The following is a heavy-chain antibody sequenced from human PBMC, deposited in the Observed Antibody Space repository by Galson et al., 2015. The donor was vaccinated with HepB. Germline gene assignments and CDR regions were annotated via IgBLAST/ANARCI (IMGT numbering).Heavy chain of an antibody. CDR1: GFTFGDYA. CDR3: TRDRRSYDFWSGYYTYYYGMDV. CDR2: IRSKAYGGTT. V-gene: IGHV3-49*03. D-gene: IGHD3-3*01. J-gene: IGHJ6*02. Sequence: SLRLSCAASGFTFGDYAMSWFRQAPGKGLEWVGFIRSKAYGGTTEYAASVKGRFTISRGDSKSIAYLQMNSLKTEDTAVYYCTRDRRSYDFWSGYYTYYYGMDVWGQGTTVTVSS.